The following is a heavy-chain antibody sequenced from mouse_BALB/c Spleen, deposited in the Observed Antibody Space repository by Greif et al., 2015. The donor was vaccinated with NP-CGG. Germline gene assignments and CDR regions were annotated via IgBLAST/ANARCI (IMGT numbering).Heavy chain of an antibody. J-gene: IGHJ3*01. CDR3: TRDSDGNYAGFAY. CDR1: GFTFSSYT. CDR2: ISSGGSYT. Sequence: EVQLVESGGGLVKPGGSLKLSCAASGFTFSSYTMSWVRQTPEKRLEWVATISSGGSYTYYPDSVKGRFTISKDNAKNTLYLQMSSLKSEDTAMYYCTRDSDGNYAGFAYWGQGTLVTVSA. D-gene: IGHD2-1*01. V-gene: IGHV5-6-4*01.